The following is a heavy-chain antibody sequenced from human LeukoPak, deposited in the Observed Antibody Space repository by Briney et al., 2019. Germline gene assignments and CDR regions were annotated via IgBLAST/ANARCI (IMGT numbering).Heavy chain of an antibody. CDR2: VDPEDGET. V-gene: IGHV1-69-2*01. J-gene: IGHJ5*02. Sequence: ASVKISCKVSGYTFTDYYMHWVQQAPGKGLEWMGLVDPEDGETIYAEKFQGRVTITADTSTDTAYMELSSMRSEDTAVYYCAAAYDSSGYRDRFGPWGQGTLVTASS. CDR3: AAAYDSSGYRDRFGP. D-gene: IGHD3-22*01. CDR1: GYTFTDYY.